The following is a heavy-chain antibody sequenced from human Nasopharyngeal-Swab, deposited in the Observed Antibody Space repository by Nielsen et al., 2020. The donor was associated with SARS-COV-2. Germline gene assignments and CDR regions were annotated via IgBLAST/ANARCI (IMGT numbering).Heavy chain of an antibody. CDR2: IKQDGSEK. D-gene: IGHD4-11*01. CDR3: ARERINDYSFHY. J-gene: IGHJ4*02. Sequence: GESLKISCAASGFTFSSYWMSWVRQAPGKGLEWVANIKQDGSEKYYVDSVKGRFTISRDNAKNSLYLQMNSLRAEDTAVYYCARERINDYSFHYWGQGTLVTVSS. V-gene: IGHV3-7*01. CDR1: GFTFSSYW.